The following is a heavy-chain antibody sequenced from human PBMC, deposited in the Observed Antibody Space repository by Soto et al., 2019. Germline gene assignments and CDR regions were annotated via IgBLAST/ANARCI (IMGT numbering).Heavy chain of an antibody. D-gene: IGHD2-2*01. V-gene: IGHV1-69*12. CDR2: IIPIFGTA. CDR3: ARERWSYQRRLETYYYYGMDV. J-gene: IGHJ6*02. Sequence: QVQLVQSGAEVKKPGSSVKVSCKASGGTFSSYAISWVRQAPGQGLEWMGGIIPIFGTANYAQKFQGRVTFTADESTSTAYMELSSLRSEDTAVYYWARERWSYQRRLETYYYYGMDVWGQGPTVTVSS. CDR1: GGTFSSYA.